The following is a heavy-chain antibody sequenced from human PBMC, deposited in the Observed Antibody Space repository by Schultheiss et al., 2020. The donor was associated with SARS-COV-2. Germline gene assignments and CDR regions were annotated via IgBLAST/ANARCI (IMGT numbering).Heavy chain of an antibody. CDR2: IGTAGDT. CDR1: GFTFSSYA. J-gene: IGHJ4*02. D-gene: IGHD3-22*01. CDR3: AKVGGPFYYDSSAYSGDY. V-gene: IGHV3-23*01. Sequence: GESLKISCAASGFTFSSYAMSWVRQAPGKGLEWVSGIGTAGDTYYPGSVKGRFTISRDNSKNSLYLQMNNLRNEDTALYYCAKVGGPFYYDSSAYSGDYWGQGTLVTVSS.